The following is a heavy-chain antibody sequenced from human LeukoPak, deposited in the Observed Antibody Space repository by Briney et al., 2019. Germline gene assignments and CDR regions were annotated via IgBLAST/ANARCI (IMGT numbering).Heavy chain of an antibody. CDR3: ARDSYYYDSTGTDY. CDR2: ISYDGSNK. J-gene: IGHJ4*02. Sequence: PGRSLRLSCAASGFTFSSYGMHWVRQAPGKGLEWVAVISYDGSNKYYADSVKGRFTISRDNSKNTLYLQMNSLRAEDTAVYYCARDSYYYDSTGTDYWGQGTLVTVSS. D-gene: IGHD3-22*01. CDR1: GFTFSSYG. V-gene: IGHV3-30*03.